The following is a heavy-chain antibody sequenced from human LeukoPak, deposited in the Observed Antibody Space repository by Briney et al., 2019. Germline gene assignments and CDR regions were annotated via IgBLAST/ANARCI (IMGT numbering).Heavy chain of an antibody. CDR3: AKDIGNGITIFGVVLHDAFDI. D-gene: IGHD3-3*01. Sequence: PGGSLRLSCAASGFTFDDYAMHWVRQAPGKGLEWVSGISWNSGNIGYADSVKGRFTISRDNAKNSLYLQMNSLRAEDTALYYCAKDIGNGITIFGVVLHDAFDIWGQGTMVTVSS. V-gene: IGHV3-9*01. CDR2: ISWNSGNI. CDR1: GFTFDDYA. J-gene: IGHJ3*02.